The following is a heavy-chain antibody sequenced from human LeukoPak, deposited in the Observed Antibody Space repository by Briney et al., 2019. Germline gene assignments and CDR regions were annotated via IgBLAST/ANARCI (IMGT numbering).Heavy chain of an antibody. J-gene: IGHJ3*01. V-gene: IGHV3-NL1*01. D-gene: IGHD3-16*01. Sequence: PGRSLRLSCVASGFTFSSYGMYWVRQAPGKGLEWVSVIYSGGSTYYADSVKGRFTISRDNSKNTLYLQMNSLRAEDTAVYYCARGYVSPDAFDVWGQGTMVTVSS. CDR2: IYSGGST. CDR3: ARGYVSPDAFDV. CDR1: GFTFSSYG.